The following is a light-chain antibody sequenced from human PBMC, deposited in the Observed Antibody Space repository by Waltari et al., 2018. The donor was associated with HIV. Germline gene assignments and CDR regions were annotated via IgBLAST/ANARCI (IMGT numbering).Light chain of an antibody. J-gene: IGLJ3*02. CDR2: GDT. CDR1: ASHTGAGFD. CDR3: QSYDISLTGLWV. V-gene: IGLV1-40*01. Sequence: TQPPSVSGAPGQSVSISCSGNASHTGAGFDVPWYRQSPRTSPKLVIYGDTVRPSGVTDRFSGSRSLNSVSLDISGLRAEDAGDYYCQSYDISLTGLWVFGGGTKLTVL.